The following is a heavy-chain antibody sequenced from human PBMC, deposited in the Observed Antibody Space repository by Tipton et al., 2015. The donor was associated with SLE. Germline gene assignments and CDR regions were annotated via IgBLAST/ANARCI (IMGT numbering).Heavy chain of an antibody. Sequence: SLRISCAASGFTFSSYSMNWVRQAPGKGLEWVSSISSSSTYKYYAESVKGRFTISRGNAKHSLFLQVNSLRAEDTGEYYCARDHHDGSRIDYWSQGNLVTVSS. D-gene: IGHD6-13*01. V-gene: IGHV3-21*01. CDR3: ARDHHDGSRIDY. CDR1: GFTFSSYS. CDR2: ISSSSTYK. J-gene: IGHJ4*02.